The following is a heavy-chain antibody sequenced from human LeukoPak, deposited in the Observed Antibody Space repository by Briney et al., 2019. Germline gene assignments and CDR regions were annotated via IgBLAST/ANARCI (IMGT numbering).Heavy chain of an antibody. CDR3: TTSLGDY. J-gene: IGHJ4*02. V-gene: IGHV3-15*07. CDR1: GFTFSNAW. D-gene: IGHD3-16*01. CDR2: IKRETDGGTT. Sequence: GGSLRLSCAASGFTFSNAWMNWVRQAPGKGLEWVGRIKRETDGGTTDYAAPVKGRFTISRDDSKNTLYLQMNSLKTEDTAVYYCTTSLGDYWGQGTLVTVSS.